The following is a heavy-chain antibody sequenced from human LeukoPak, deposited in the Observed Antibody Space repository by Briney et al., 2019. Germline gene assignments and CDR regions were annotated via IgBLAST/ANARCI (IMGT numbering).Heavy chain of an antibody. J-gene: IGHJ4*02. D-gene: IGHD1-26*01. V-gene: IGHV4-4*02. CDR3: ASKKTSGSNYFDY. CDR1: GGSTSSDTW. CDR2: IHHTGSS. Sequence: SETLSLTCAVSGGSTSSDTWWSWVRQPPGKGLEWMGEIHHTGSSNYNPSLKSRLTTSLDKFKNQFSLKLNSVTAADTAVYYCASKKTSGSNYFDYWGQGTLVTVSS.